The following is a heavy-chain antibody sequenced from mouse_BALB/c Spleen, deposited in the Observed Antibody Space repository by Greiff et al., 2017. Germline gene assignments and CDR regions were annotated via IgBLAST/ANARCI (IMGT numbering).Heavy chain of an antibody. V-gene: IGHV5-12-2*01. CDR2: ISNGGGST. D-gene: IGHD2-4*01. CDR3: ARLMVYYDYDDAMDY. J-gene: IGHJ4*01. Sequence: EVQVVESGGGLVKPGGSLKLSCAASGFTFSSYTMSWVRQTPEKRLEWVAYISNGGGSTYYPDTVKGRFTISRDNAKNTLYLQMSSLKSEDTAMYYCARLMVYYDYDDAMDYWGQGTSVTVSS. CDR1: GFTFSSYT.